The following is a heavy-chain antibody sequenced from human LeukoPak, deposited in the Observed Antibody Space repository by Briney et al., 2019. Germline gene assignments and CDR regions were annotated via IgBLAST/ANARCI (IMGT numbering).Heavy chain of an antibody. D-gene: IGHD6-13*01. CDR2: ITGSGAGT. V-gene: IGHV3-23*01. J-gene: IGHJ1*01. CDR1: GFTFSNYA. Sequence: GGSLRLSCAASGFTFSNYALIWVRQAPERGLQWVSAITGSGAGTYYEDSVKGRFTISRDNSKNTLYLQMNSLRAEDTAIYYCARGRAAAAGTLYFQHWGQGTLVTVSS. CDR3: ARGRAAAAGTLYFQH.